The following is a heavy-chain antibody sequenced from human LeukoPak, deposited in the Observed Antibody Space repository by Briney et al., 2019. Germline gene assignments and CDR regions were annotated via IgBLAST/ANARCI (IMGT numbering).Heavy chain of an antibody. CDR1: GRSISSYY. CDR3: ARKGDRGSAGFFDY. Sequence: KPSETLSLTCTVSGRSISSYYWSWIQQPPGKGLEWIGHIYHSGSTNYSPSLTSRVTMSVDRSKNQFSLKLSSVTAADTALYYCARKGDRGSAGFFDYWGQGTLVTVSS. V-gene: IGHV4-59*01. CDR2: IYHSGST. J-gene: IGHJ4*02. D-gene: IGHD1-26*01.